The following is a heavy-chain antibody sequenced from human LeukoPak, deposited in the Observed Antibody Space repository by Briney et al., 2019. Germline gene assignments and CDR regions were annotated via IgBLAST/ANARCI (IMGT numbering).Heavy chain of an antibody. CDR1: GFTVSSNY. CDR3: ARDWVQYDLPRYSDC. J-gene: IGHJ4*02. CDR2: LYSGGGT. D-gene: IGHD2-8*01. Sequence: GGSLRLSCAASGFTVSSNYMSCVRQAPGKGLEWVSGLYSGGGTYYADSVKGRFDISRDNSKNTLYLQMNSLRAEDTAVYYCARDWVQYDLPRYSDCWGQGALVTVSS. V-gene: IGHV3-66*01.